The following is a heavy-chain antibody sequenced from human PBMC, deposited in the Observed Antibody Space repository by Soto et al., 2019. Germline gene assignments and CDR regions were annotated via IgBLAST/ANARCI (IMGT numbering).Heavy chain of an antibody. D-gene: IGHD2-15*01. J-gene: IGHJ4*02. V-gene: IGHV1-2*02. CDR1: GYTLTDFF. CDR3: ARGSPSLPSDY. Sequence: QVQLVQSGAEVKKPGASVRVSCKASGYTLTDFFMHWVRQAPGQGLGWMGWISPTNGGTNYAQKFQGRVTMTRDTSISAAYMELSSLRSYDTAVYYCARGSPSLPSDYWGQGTLVTVSS. CDR2: ISPTNGGT.